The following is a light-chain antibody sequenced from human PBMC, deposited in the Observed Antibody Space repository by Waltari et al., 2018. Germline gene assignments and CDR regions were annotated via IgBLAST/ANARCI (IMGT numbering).Light chain of an antibody. CDR3: QQYGSSPPLVT. CDR1: QGVSSSY. CDR2: GAS. V-gene: IGKV3-20*01. Sequence: EIVLTQSPGTLSLSPGERATLSCRASQGVSSSYLALYKQKPGQAPRLLIYGASSRATRIPDRFSGSGSGTDFTLTISRLEPEDFAVYYCQQYGSSPPLVTFGGGTKVEIK. J-gene: IGKJ4*01.